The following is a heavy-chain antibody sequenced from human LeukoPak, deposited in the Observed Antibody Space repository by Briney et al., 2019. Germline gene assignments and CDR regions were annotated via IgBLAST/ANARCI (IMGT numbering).Heavy chain of an antibody. CDR1: GGTFSSYA. V-gene: IGHV1-24*01. D-gene: IGHD1-26*01. CDR2: FDPEDGET. Sequence: ASVKVSCKASGGTFSSYAISWVRQAPGKGLEWMGGFDPEDGETIYAQKFQGRVTMTEDTSTDTAYMELSSLRSEDTAVYYCATDGMYAYWGQGTLVTVSS. J-gene: IGHJ4*02. CDR3: ATDGMYAY.